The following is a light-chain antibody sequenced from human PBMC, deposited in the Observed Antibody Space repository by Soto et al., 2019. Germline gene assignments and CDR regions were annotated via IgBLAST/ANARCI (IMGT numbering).Light chain of an antibody. Sequence: EIVMTQSPATLSVSPGERATLSCRASQSVSSNLAWFQQNPGQAPRLLIYGASTRATGIPARFSGSGSGTDFTLTISSLQSEDFAVYYCQQYANWPPYTCGQGTKLEIK. V-gene: IGKV3-15*01. CDR2: GAS. J-gene: IGKJ2*01. CDR1: QSVSSN. CDR3: QQYANWPPYT.